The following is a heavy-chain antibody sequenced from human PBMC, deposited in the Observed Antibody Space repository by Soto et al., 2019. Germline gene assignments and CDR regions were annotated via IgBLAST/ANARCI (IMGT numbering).Heavy chain of an antibody. CDR1: GGSISSYY. CDR3: ARHLFLTSSGWYVSWYFDY. J-gene: IGHJ4*02. CDR2: IYYSGST. V-gene: IGHV4-59*08. Sequence: SETLSLTCTVSGGSISSYYWSWIRQPPGKGLEWIGYIYYSGSTNYNPSLKNRVTISVDTSKNQFSLKLSSVTAADTAVYYCARHLFLTSSGWYVSWYFDYWGQGTLVTVSS. D-gene: IGHD6-19*01.